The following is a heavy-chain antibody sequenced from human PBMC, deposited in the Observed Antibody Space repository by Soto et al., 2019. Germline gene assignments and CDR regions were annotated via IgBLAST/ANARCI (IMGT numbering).Heavy chain of an antibody. V-gene: IGHV3-11*01. CDR2: ISSSGSTI. J-gene: IGHJ6*02. CDR1: GFTFSDYY. Sequence: PGGSLRLSCAASGFTFSDYYMSWIRQAPGKGLEWVSYISSSGSTIYYAASVKGRFTISRDNAKNSLYLQMNTLRAEDTAVYYCARVWGGLLDYYYGMDVWGQGTTVTVSS. CDR3: ARVWGGLLDYYYGMDV. D-gene: IGHD2-8*02.